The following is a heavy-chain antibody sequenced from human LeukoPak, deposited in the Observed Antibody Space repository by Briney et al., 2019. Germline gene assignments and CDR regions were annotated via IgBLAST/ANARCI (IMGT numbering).Heavy chain of an antibody. CDR1: GFTFSSYA. CDR2: ISGSGGST. Sequence: GGSLRLSCAASGFTFSSYAMSWVRQAPGKGLEWVSAISGSGGSTYYADSVKGRFTISRDNSKNTLYLQMNSLRAEDTAVYYCAKDESLSPGGYSYGHGDAFDIWGQGTMVTVSS. V-gene: IGHV3-23*01. D-gene: IGHD5-18*01. CDR3: AKDESLSPGGYSYGHGDAFDI. J-gene: IGHJ3*02.